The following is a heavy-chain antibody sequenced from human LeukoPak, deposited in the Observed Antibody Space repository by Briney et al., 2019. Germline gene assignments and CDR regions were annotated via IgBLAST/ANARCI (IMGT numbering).Heavy chain of an antibody. CDR2: ISAYNGNT. J-gene: IGHJ5*02. V-gene: IGHV1-18*01. Sequence: ASVKVSCKASGYTFTSYGISWVRQAPGQGLEWMGWISAYNGNTNYAQKLQGRVTMTTDTSTSTAYMELRSLRSDDTAVYYCAREGEYYDILTGYSSGNWFDPRGQGTLVTVSS. D-gene: IGHD3-9*01. CDR3: AREGEYYDILTGYSSGNWFDP. CDR1: GYTFTSYG.